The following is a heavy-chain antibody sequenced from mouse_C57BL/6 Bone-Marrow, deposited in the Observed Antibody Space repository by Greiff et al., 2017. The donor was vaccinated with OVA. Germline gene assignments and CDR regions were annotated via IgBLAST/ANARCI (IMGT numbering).Heavy chain of an antibody. CDR3: ASSYYYGSSPFDY. J-gene: IGHJ2*01. CDR1: GYTFTSYW. CDR2: IHPNSGST. D-gene: IGHD1-1*01. V-gene: IGHV1-64*01. Sequence: QVQLQQSGAELVKPGASVKLSCKASGYTFTSYWMHWVKQRPGQGLEWIGMIHPNSGSTNYNEKFKSKATLTVDKSSSTAYMQLSSLTSEDSAVYYCASSYYYGSSPFDYWGQGTTLTVSS.